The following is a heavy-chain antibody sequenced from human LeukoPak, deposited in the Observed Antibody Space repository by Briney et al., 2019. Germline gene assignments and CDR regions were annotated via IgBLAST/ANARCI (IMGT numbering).Heavy chain of an antibody. CDR1: GGSFSGYY. CDR2: INHSGST. CDR3: ARAVDSSGFSPFQY. V-gene: IGHV4-34*01. Sequence: SETLSLTCAVYGGSFSGYYWSWIRQPPGKGLEWIGEINHSGSTNYNPSLKSRVTISVDTSKNQFSLKLNSVTAADTAVYYCARAVDSSGFSPFQYWGQGTLVTVSS. J-gene: IGHJ1*01. D-gene: IGHD3-22*01.